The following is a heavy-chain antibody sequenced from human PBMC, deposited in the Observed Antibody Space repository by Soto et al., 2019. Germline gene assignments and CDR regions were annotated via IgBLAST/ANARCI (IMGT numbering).Heavy chain of an antibody. V-gene: IGHV4-61*08. D-gene: IGHD2-15*01. CDR1: GGSISSGAYS. CDR3: ERESRYCSGGSCYFLPGIDY. Sequence: SETLSLTYAVSGGSISSGAYSWSWIRQPPGKGWEWIGYIYYRASTNYNPSRKSRVTISVDTSKNQFSLKLSSVTAADTAVYYCERESRYCSGGSCYFLPGIDYWGQGTLVTVSS. CDR2: IYYRAST. J-gene: IGHJ4*02.